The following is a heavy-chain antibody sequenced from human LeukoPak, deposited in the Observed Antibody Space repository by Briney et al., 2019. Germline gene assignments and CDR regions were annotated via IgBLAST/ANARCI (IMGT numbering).Heavy chain of an antibody. Sequence: PSETLSLTCTVSGGSISSHYWSWIRQPPGKGLEWIGYIYYSGSTNYNPSLKSRVTISVDTSKNQFSLKLSSVTAADTAVYYCARGGLRVFDYWGQGTLVTVSS. D-gene: IGHD4-17*01. CDR2: IYYSGST. CDR1: GGSISSHY. V-gene: IGHV4-59*11. CDR3: ARGGLRVFDY. J-gene: IGHJ4*02.